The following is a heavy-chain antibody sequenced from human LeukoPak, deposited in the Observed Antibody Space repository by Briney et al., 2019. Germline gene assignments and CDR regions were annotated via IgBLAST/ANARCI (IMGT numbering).Heavy chain of an antibody. CDR2: MSFDGNNK. CDR3: ARDGADCGGGSCGFYYYGVDV. Sequence: PGGSLRLSCAASGFTFGTYALHWVRQAPGKGLEWVAVMSFDGNNKYYADSVKGRFSISRDNSKNTLYLEMNSLRAEDTAVYYCARDGADCGGGSCGFYYYGVDVWGQGTTVTVSS. D-gene: IGHD2-15*01. CDR1: GFTFGTYA. V-gene: IGHV3-30-3*01. J-gene: IGHJ6*02.